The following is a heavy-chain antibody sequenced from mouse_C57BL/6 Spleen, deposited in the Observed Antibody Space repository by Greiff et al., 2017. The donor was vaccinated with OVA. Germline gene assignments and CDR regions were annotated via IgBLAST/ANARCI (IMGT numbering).Heavy chain of an antibody. V-gene: IGHV5-6*02. D-gene: IGHD1-1*01. Sequence: EVKLVESGGDLVKPGGSLKLSCAASGFTFSSYGMSWVRQTPDKRLEWVATISSGGSYTYYPDSVKGRFTISRDNAKNTLYLQMSSLKSEDTAMYYWARRPTVGGDYWGQGTSVTVSS. CDR3: ARRPTVGGDY. J-gene: IGHJ4*01. CDR1: GFTFSSYG. CDR2: ISSGGSYT.